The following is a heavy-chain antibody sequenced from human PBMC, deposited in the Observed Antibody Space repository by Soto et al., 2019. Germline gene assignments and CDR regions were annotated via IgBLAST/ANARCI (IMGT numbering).Heavy chain of an antibody. CDR2: ISYDGSNK. Sequence: GGSLRLSCAASGFTFSSYGMHWVRQAPGKGLEWVAVISYDGSNKYYADSVKGRFTISRDNSKNTLYLQMNSLRAEDTAVYYCARDTVVVVAGAFDIWGQGTMVTVSS. J-gene: IGHJ3*02. V-gene: IGHV3-30*03. D-gene: IGHD2-15*01. CDR3: ARDTVVVVAGAFDI. CDR1: GFTFSSYG.